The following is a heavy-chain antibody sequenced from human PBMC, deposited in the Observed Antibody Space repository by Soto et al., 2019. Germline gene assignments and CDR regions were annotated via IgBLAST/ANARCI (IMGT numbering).Heavy chain of an antibody. CDR1: GFTLGTYV. D-gene: IGHD2-15*01. CDR2: ISGSGGST. J-gene: IGHJ4*02. Sequence: EVQLLESGGGLVQPGGSLRLSCAASGFTLGTYVMTWVRQAPGKGLEWVSAISGSGGSTNYADPVKGRFTISRDNTKNTLYLQMNSLRVEDTAVYYCAKDHKGSYCSGGTCYSFDYWGQGTLVTIPS. CDR3: AKDHKGSYCSGGTCYSFDY. V-gene: IGHV3-23*01.